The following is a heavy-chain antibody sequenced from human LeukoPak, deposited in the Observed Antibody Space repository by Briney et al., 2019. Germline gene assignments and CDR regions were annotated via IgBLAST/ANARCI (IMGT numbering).Heavy chain of an antibody. Sequence: ASVKVSCKASGYTFTGYYMHWVRQAPGRGLEWMGWINPNSGGTNYAQKFQGRVTMTRDTSISTAYMELSRLRSDDTAVYYCARDLGVLMVYDRPYYFDYWGQGTLVTVSS. J-gene: IGHJ4*02. CDR1: GYTFTGYY. CDR2: INPNSGGT. CDR3: ARDLGVLMVYDRPYYFDY. D-gene: IGHD2-8*01. V-gene: IGHV1-2*02.